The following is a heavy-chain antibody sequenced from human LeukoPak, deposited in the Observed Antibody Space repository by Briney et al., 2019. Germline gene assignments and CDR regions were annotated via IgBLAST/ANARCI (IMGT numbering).Heavy chain of an antibody. D-gene: IGHD6-13*01. Sequence: PGRSLRLSCAASGFTFSRYAMSWVRQAPGKGLEWVSDISGSGVSSDYADSVKGRFSVSRDNSKNTLSLQMNSLRGEDTAVYYCAKGGLYTREALDYWGQGTLVTVSS. CDR1: GFTFSRYA. V-gene: IGHV3-23*01. CDR2: ISGSGVSS. J-gene: IGHJ4*02. CDR3: AKGGLYTREALDY.